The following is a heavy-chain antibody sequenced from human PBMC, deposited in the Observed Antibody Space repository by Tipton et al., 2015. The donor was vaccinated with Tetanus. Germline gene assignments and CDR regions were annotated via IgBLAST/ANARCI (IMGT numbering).Heavy chain of an antibody. Sequence: TLSLTCTVSGGSINSGTYSWGWIRQPPGKGLEWIGSVYNSGGTYYNPSLKSRVTISVDTSKNLFSLKLSSVTAADTAVYYCARIYDFWSGYYSDHWGQGTLVTVSS. CDR2: VYNSGGT. CDR1: GGSINSGTYS. D-gene: IGHD3-3*01. V-gene: IGHV4-39*01. CDR3: ARIYDFWSGYYSDH. J-gene: IGHJ4*02.